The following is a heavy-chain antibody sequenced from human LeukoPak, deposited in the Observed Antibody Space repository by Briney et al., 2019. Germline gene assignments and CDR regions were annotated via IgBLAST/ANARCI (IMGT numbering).Heavy chain of an antibody. CDR2: ISGFNGDT. V-gene: IGHV1-18*01. D-gene: IGHD5-12*01. CDR3: ARERGSSFDI. CDR1: GYSFSGYG. J-gene: IGHJ3*02. Sequence: GASVKVSCKSSGYSFSGYGVSWVRQAPGQGLEWLGWISGFNGDTNYAQRLQGRVAVTADTSTSTAYMELNRPTSDDTAVYYCARERGSSFDIWGQGTMVTVSS.